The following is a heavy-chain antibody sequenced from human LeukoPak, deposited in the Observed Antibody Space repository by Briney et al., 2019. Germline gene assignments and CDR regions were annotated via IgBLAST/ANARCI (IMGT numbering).Heavy chain of an antibody. V-gene: IGHV4-34*01. Sequence: SETLSLTCAVYGGSFSNYYWSWIRQPPGKGLEWIGEINHSGTTNYNPSLKSRVTISTDTSRNQFSLRLSSVTAEDTALYYCAKGEALNSLTNWGQGTLVTVSS. CDR3: AKGEALNSLTN. D-gene: IGHD2-2*01. CDR1: GGSFSNYY. J-gene: IGHJ4*02. CDR2: INHSGTT.